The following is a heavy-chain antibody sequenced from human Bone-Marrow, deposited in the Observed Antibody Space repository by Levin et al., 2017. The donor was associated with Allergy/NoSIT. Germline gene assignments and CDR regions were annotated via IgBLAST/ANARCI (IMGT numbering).Heavy chain of an antibody. CDR3: ARGSFADYEVFDY. CDR2: MYSGGAT. Sequence: PGESLKISCAASGISVSSNYMSWVRQAPGKGLEWVSIMYSGGATHYAESVKGRFTISRDESNNTLFLQMNSLGADDTAVYYCARGSFADYEVFDYWGQGTLVIVSS. D-gene: IGHD4-17*01. J-gene: IGHJ4*02. V-gene: IGHV3-53*01. CDR1: GISVSSNY.